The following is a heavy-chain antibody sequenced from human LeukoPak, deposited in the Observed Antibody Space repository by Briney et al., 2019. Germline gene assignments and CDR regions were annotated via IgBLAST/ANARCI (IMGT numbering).Heavy chain of an antibody. CDR2: IYYSGST. V-gene: IGHV4-39*07. CDR1: GGSISSSSYY. Sequence: SETLSLTCTVSGGSISSSSYYWGWIRQPPGKGLEWIGRIYYSGSTYYNPPLKSRVTISVDTSKNQFSLMLSSVTAADTAVYYCARLNIGLERSSDYWGQGTLVTVSS. D-gene: IGHD1-1*01. J-gene: IGHJ4*02. CDR3: ARLNIGLERSSDY.